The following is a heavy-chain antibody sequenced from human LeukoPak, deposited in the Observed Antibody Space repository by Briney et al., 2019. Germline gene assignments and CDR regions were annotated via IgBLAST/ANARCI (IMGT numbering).Heavy chain of an antibody. CDR1: GYTFTSYD. J-gene: IGHJ4*02. CDR3: AIGVVAAGIVGDY. V-gene: IGHV1-8*01. Sequence: ASVKVSCKASGYTFTSYDINWVRQATGQGLEWMVWMNPNSGNTGYAQKFQGRVTMTRNTSISTAYMELSSLRSEDTAVYYCAIGVVAAGIVGDYWGQGTLVTVSS. D-gene: IGHD2-2*01. CDR2: MNPNSGNT.